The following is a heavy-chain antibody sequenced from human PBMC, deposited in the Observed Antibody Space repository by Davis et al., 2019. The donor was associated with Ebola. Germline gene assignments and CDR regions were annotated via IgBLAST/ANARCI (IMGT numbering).Heavy chain of an antibody. D-gene: IGHD3-10*01. CDR3: ARHFASGSYYSDYYYGVEV. CDR2: IIPIFSTP. J-gene: IGHJ6*02. Sequence: SVKVSCKASGYTFTSYGITWVRQAPGQGPEWMGGIIPIFSTPKIAQKFQGRVTFTADESTSTAYMELGSLRSEDTAVYYCARHFASGSYYSDYYYGVEVWGQGTTVTVSS. CDR1: GYTFTSYG. V-gene: IGHV1-69*13.